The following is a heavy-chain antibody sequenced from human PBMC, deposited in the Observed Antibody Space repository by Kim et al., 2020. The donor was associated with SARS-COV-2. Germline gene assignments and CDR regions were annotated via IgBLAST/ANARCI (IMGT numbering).Heavy chain of an antibody. J-gene: IGHJ6*02. Sequence: GSMYSSGGTYYNPSLKSRVTISADTSKNQFSLNLTSVSATDTAVYYCAKGLSVSGQGTTVTVSS. CDR3: AKGLSV. V-gene: IGHV4-39*01. CDR2: MYSSGGT.